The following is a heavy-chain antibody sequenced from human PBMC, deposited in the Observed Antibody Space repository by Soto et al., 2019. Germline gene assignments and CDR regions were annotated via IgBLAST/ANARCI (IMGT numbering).Heavy chain of an antibody. CDR2: IYYSGST. D-gene: IGHD3-10*01. Sequence: QVQLQESGPGLVKPSQTLSLTCTVSGGSISSGGYYWSWIRHHPGKGLEWIGYIYYSGSTYYNPSLTSRVTISVDTSTNQFTLKLSSVTAADTAVDYCAGVRGVNWFDPWGQGTLVTVSS. CDR1: GGSISSGGYY. V-gene: IGHV4-31*03. J-gene: IGHJ5*02. CDR3: AGVRGVNWFDP.